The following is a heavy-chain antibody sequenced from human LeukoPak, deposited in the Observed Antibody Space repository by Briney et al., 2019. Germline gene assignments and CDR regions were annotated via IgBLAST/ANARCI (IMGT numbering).Heavy chain of an antibody. CDR3: ARQARSRYYDSSGYPYDFDY. V-gene: IGHV4-34*01. CDR2: INHSGRT. J-gene: IGHJ4*02. CDR1: GGSLSGYY. Sequence: PTETLSLTCAVYGGSLSGYYWSWIRQPPGKGLEWIGEINHSGRTNYNPSLKSRVAISVDTSNTQFCLKLSSVTAADTGVYCCARQARSRYYDSSGYPYDFDYWGQGTLVTVSS. D-gene: IGHD3-22*01.